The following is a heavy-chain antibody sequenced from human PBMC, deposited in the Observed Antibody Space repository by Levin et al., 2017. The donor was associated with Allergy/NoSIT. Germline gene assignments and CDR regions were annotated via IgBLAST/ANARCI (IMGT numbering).Heavy chain of an antibody. Sequence: GESLKISCAASGFTFSSYWMHWVRQAPGKGLVWVSRINSDGSSTSYADSVKGRFTISRDNAKNTLYLQMNSLRAEDTAVYYCARAISSSWNNWFDPWGQGTLVTVSS. V-gene: IGHV3-74*01. J-gene: IGHJ5*02. CDR2: INSDGSST. D-gene: IGHD6-13*01. CDR1: GFTFSSYW. CDR3: ARAISSSWNNWFDP.